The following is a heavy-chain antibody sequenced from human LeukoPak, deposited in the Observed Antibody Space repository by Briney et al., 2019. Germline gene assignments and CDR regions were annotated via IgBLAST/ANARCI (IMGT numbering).Heavy chain of an antibody. CDR2: ISWNSGSI. J-gene: IGHJ4*02. CDR3: AKDNSYGYLDYFDY. Sequence: GRSLRLSCAASGFTFDDYAMHWVRQAPGKGLEWVPGISWNSGSIGYADSVKGRLTISRDNAKNSPYLQMNSLRAEDTALYYCAKDNSYGYLDYFDYWGQGTLVTVSS. CDR1: GFTFDDYA. V-gene: IGHV3-9*01. D-gene: IGHD5-18*01.